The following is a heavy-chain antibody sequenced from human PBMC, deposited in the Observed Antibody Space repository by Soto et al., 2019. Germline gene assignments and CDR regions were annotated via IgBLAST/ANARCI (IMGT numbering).Heavy chain of an antibody. Sequence: PGESLKISCKGSGYSFTSYWIGWVRQMPGKGLEWMGIIYPGDSDTRYSPSFQGQVTISADKSISTAYLQWSSLKASDTAMYYCARRRTRAARPYYYDMDVWGQGTTVTVSS. J-gene: IGHJ6*02. CDR1: GYSFTSYW. CDR2: IYPGDSDT. V-gene: IGHV5-51*03. D-gene: IGHD6-6*01. CDR3: ARRRTRAARPYYYDMDV.